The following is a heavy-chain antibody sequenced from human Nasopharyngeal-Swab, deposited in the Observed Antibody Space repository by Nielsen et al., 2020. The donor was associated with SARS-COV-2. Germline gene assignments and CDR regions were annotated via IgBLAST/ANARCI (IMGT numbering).Heavy chain of an antibody. D-gene: IGHD1-26*01. Sequence: GESLNTSCQCSGYSFTNYWLGLVRHMPGKGLEWMGIIYPCDSDTRYSPSFQGQVTISADKSISTAYLQWSSLKASDTAMYYCARHSIVGAVLPPKDFDYWGQGTLVTVSS. CDR2: IYPCDSDT. CDR1: GYSFTNYW. V-gene: IGHV5-51*01. CDR3: ARHSIVGAVLPPKDFDY. J-gene: IGHJ4*02.